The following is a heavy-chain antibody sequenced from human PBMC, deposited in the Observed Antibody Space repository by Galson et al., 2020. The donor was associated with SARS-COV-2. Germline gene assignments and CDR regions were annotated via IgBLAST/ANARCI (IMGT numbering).Heavy chain of an antibody. V-gene: IGHV4-39*02. CDR2: VYSSGST. CDR3: ARLAGYYYYYMDV. CDR1: GGSISGSSYY. Sequence: SATLSLTCTVSGGSISGSSYYWGWIRQPPGKGLEWIGSVYSSGSTYYNPSLKSRVTISVDTSKNHFSLKVTSVTAADTAVYYCARLAGYYYYYMDVWGKGTTVTVSS. D-gene: IGHD6-19*01. J-gene: IGHJ6*03.